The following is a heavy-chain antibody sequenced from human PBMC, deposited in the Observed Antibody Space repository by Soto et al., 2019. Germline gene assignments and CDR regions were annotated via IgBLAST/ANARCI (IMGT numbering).Heavy chain of an antibody. D-gene: IGHD6-19*01. CDR2: IYYSGST. J-gene: IGHJ3*02. V-gene: IGHV4-31*03. Sequence: NPSETLSLTCTVSGGSISSGGYYWSWIRQHPGKGLEWIGYIYYSGSTYYNPSLKSRVTISVDTSKNQFSLKLSSVTAADTAVYYCARDYRQGGIAVALNAFDIWGQGTMVTVSS. CDR3: ARDYRQGGIAVALNAFDI. CDR1: GGSISSGGYY.